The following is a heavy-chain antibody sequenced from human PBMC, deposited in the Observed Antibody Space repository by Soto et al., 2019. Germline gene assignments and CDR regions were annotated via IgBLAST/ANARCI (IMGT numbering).Heavy chain of an antibody. CDR3: ARADVVFSAIAVAVSDGAFDI. Sequence: QVQLVQSGAEVKKPGASVKVSCKASGYTFTGYYMHWVRQAPGQGLEWMGWINPNSGGTNYAQKFPGWVTMTKEPSISTAYMEMSRLRSDDTAVYYCARADVVFSAIAVAVSDGAFDIWGQGTMVTVSS. CDR2: INPNSGGT. CDR1: GYTFTGYY. V-gene: IGHV1-2*04. J-gene: IGHJ3*02. D-gene: IGHD6-19*01.